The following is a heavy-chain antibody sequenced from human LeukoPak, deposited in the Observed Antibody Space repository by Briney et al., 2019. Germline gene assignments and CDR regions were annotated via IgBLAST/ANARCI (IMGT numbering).Heavy chain of an antibody. CDR3: ARDRSGDLYYFDY. CDR1: GDSIGHYW. Sequence: SETLSLTCSVSGDSIGHYWWTWIRQAPGKALEWIGFISTTESADYNPSLKSRVTMSVDTSKNQFSLKLSSVTAADTAVYYCARDRSGDLYYFDYWGQGTLVTVSS. V-gene: IGHV4-4*07. CDR2: ISTTESA. J-gene: IGHJ4*02. D-gene: IGHD3-10*01.